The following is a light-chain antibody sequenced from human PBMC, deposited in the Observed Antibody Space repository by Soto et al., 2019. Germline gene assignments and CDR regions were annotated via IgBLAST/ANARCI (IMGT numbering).Light chain of an antibody. V-gene: IGKV3-20*01. CDR3: LQYSSHSWT. J-gene: IGKJ1*01. CDR2: GAS. Sequence: EIVLTQSPGTLSLSPGERATLSCRASQSVSNNYLAWYQQIPGQAPRLLIYGASNSATGIPDRFSGSGSGTEFTLTICRLQPDDVATYYCLQYSSHSWTFGQGTKVDIK. CDR1: QSVSNNY.